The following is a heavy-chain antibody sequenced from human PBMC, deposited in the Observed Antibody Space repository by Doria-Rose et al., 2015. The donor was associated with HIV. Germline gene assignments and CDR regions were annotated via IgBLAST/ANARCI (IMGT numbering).Heavy chain of an antibody. J-gene: IGHJ4*02. CDR1: GVSLSSPGMG. CDR3: ARIKSSRWYHKYYFDF. D-gene: IGHD6-13*01. Sequence: QESGPVLVKPTETLTLTCTVSGVSLSSPGMGVSWIRQPPGKALEWLGNIFSDDERSYNTSLKSRLTISRGTSKSQVVLTMTDMDPVDTATYYCARIKSSRWYHKYYFDFWGQGTLVIVSA. CDR2: IFSDDER. V-gene: IGHV2-26*01.